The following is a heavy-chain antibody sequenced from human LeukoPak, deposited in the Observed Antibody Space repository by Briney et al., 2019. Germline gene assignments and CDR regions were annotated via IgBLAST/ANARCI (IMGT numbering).Heavy chain of an antibody. Sequence: SETLSLTCTVSGGSISSGSYYWSWIRQPAGKGLEWIGRIYTSGSTNYNPSLKSRVTISVDTSKNQFSLKLSSVTAADTAVYYCARHGFYDSSGYYKDWGQGTLVTVSS. CDR2: IYTSGST. CDR3: ARHGFYDSSGYYKD. CDR1: GGSISSGSYY. V-gene: IGHV4-61*02. D-gene: IGHD3-22*01. J-gene: IGHJ4*02.